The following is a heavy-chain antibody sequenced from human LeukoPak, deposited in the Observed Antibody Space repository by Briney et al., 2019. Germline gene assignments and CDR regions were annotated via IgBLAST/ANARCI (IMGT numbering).Heavy chain of an antibody. D-gene: IGHD1-7*01. CDR1: GGSIRSSGYY. CDR2: IYYSGST. V-gene: IGHV4-39*01. J-gene: IGHJ3*01. CDR3: ASHSGNFDAFDV. Sequence: NPSETLSLTCTVSGGSIRSSGYYWGWIRQPPEKGLEWIGSIYYSGSTYYNLSLKSRVTISVDTSKNQFSLKLSSVTAADTAVYYCASHSGNFDAFDVWGQGTMVTVSS.